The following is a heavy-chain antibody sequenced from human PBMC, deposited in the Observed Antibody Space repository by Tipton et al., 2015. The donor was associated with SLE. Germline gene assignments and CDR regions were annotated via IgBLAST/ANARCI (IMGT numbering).Heavy chain of an antibody. CDR3: ARDPKY. Sequence: TLSLTCTVSGGSISSSSYYWGWIRQPPGKGLEWIGDIDHSGVTQYNPSLKSRVTISRDTSGNQFSLNMSSVTAADTAVYYCARDPKYWGQGTLVIVSS. CDR2: IDHSGVT. CDR1: GGSISSSSYY. V-gene: IGHV4-39*07. J-gene: IGHJ4*02.